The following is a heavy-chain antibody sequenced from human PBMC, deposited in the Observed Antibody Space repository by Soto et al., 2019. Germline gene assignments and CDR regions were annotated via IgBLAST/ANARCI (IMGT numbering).Heavy chain of an antibody. CDR1: GYTFTSYG. CDR3: AVTVTVTKLYYYGMDV. V-gene: IGHV1-18*01. Sequence: QVQLVQSGAEVKKPGATVKVSCKASGYTFTSYGISWVRQAPGQGLEWMGWISAYNGNTKYAQKLQGKVTMTTDTATRKVYKEQRSLRSHETAVYYYAVTVTVTKLYYYGMDVWGQGTTVTVSS. J-gene: IGHJ6*02. D-gene: IGHD4-17*01. CDR2: ISAYNGNT.